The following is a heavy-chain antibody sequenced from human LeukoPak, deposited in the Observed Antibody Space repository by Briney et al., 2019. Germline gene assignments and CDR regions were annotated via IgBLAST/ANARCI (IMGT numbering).Heavy chain of an antibody. CDR1: GFPFSSYE. V-gene: IGHV3-48*03. CDR3: ARDSVGDLLDY. J-gene: IGHJ4*02. CDR2: IDSSGITI. Sequence: GGSLRLSCAGSGFPFSSYEMNWLRQAPGKGMEWVSHIDSSGITIYYGDSVKGRFTISRDNAKNSIYLQMDSLRVEDTAIYYCARDSVGDLLDYWGQGTPVTVSS. D-gene: IGHD4-17*01.